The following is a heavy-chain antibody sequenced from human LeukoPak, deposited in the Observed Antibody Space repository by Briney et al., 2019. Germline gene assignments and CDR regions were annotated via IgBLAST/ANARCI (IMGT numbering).Heavy chain of an antibody. CDR3: AREGVRYCDNTSCYAFDY. V-gene: IGHV1-2*06. CDR2: INPNSGGT. CDR1: GYTFTGYY. D-gene: IGHD2-2*01. Sequence: ASVKVSCTASGYTFTGYYMHWVRQAPGQGLEWMGRINPNSGGTSYAQKFQGKVTMTRDTSIGTAYMELSTLKSDDTAVYYCAREGVRYCDNTSCYAFDYWGQGTLVTVSS. J-gene: IGHJ4*02.